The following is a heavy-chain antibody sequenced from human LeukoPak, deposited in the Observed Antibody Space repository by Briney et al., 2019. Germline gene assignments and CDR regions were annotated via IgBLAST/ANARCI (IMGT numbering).Heavy chain of an antibody. Sequence: PGGSLRLSCAASGFTFSQFDMHWVRQAPGKGLEWVTVISYDGSNKYFADSMKGRFTISRDNSKNTLYLQMNSLRAEDTAVYYCAKPTLVRGLIAYSFDYWGQGTLVTVSS. CDR2: ISYDGSNK. V-gene: IGHV3-30*18. CDR3: AKPTLVRGLIAYSFDY. CDR1: GFTFSQFD. D-gene: IGHD3-10*01. J-gene: IGHJ4*02.